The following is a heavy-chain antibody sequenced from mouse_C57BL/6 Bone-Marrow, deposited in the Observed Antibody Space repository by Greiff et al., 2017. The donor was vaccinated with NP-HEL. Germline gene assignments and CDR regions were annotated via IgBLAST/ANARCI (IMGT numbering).Heavy chain of an antibody. CDR1: GYTFTSYG. CDR2: IYPRSGNT. CDR3: ARSLLLRTGYWYFDV. Sequence: QVQLQQSGAELARPGASVKLSCKASGYTFTSYGISWVKQRTGQGLEWIGEIYPRSGNTYYNEKFKGKATLTADKSSSTAYMELRSLTSEDSAVYFCARSLLLRTGYWYFDVWGTGTTVTVSS. V-gene: IGHV1-81*01. D-gene: IGHD1-1*01. J-gene: IGHJ1*03.